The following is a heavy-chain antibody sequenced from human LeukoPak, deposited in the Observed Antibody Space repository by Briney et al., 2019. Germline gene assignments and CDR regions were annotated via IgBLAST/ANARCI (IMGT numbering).Heavy chain of an antibody. J-gene: IGHJ1*01. CDR1: GGSISSGSYY. Sequence: SETLSLTCTVSGGSISSGSYYWGWIRQPPGKGLEWIGSIYYSGSTYYYPSLKSRVTISVDTSKNQFSLKLSSVTAADTAVYYCARHYESYYDTFQHWGQGTLVTVSS. V-gene: IGHV4-39*01. CDR2: IYYSGST. CDR3: ARHYESYYDTFQH. D-gene: IGHD1-26*01.